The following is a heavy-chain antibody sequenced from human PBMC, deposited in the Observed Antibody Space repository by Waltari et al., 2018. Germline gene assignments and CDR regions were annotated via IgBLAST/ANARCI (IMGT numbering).Heavy chain of an antibody. CDR2: MYDSGST. J-gene: IGHJ2*01. CDR1: GGSIISAAYY. V-gene: IGHV4-39*01. CDR3: ARQDYYYVEGYFDL. D-gene: IGHD3-22*01. Sequence: QLQLQESGPGLVKPSETLSLTCVVSGGSIISAAYYWGWGRQPPGKGLEFIGSMYDSGSTYDNPSLKSRVTISVDTSQNQFSLRLSSVTAADTAVYYCARQDYYYVEGYFDLWGRGTLVTVSS.